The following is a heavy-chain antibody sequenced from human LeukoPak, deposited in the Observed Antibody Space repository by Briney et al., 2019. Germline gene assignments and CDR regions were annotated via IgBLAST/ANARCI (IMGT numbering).Heavy chain of an antibody. CDR3: AKPSTSGSYNY. V-gene: IGHV3-23*01. D-gene: IGHD3-10*01. J-gene: IGHJ4*02. CDR1: GFTFSTDA. Sequence: SGGSLRLSCAASGFTFSTDAMSWVRQAPGKGLEWVSTISGSGGSTYYADSVKGRFTLSRDNSKNTLYLQMNSLRAEDTAVYYCAKPSTSGSYNYWGQGTLVTVSP. CDR2: ISGSGGST.